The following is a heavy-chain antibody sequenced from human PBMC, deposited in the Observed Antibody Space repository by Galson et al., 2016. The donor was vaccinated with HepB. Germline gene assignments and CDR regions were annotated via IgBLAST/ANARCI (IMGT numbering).Heavy chain of an antibody. J-gene: IGHJ4*02. V-gene: IGHV1-3*01. Sequence: SVKVSWKASGYTFTSYAMHWVRQAPGQRLEWMGWINAGNGNTKYSQKFQGRVTITRDTSASTAYMELSSLRSEDTAVYYCARSRIMITLGGVALGYWGQGTLVTVSS. CDR3: ARSRIMITLGGVALGY. D-gene: IGHD3-16*01. CDR1: GYTFTSYA. CDR2: INAGNGNT.